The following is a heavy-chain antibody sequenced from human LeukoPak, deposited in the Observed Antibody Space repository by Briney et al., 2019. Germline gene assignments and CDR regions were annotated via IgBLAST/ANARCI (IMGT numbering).Heavy chain of an antibody. J-gene: IGHJ6*03. CDR3: ARIGENYYYYMDV. CDR1: GFTFSSYW. V-gene: IGHV3-7*01. CDR2: IEQDGSEK. Sequence: PGGSLRLSCAASGFTFSSYWMSWVRQAPGKGLEWVANIEQDGSEKYYVDSVKGRFTISRDNAKNSLYLQMNSLRAEDTAVYYCARIGENYYYYMDVWGKGTTVTVSS. D-gene: IGHD4-17*01.